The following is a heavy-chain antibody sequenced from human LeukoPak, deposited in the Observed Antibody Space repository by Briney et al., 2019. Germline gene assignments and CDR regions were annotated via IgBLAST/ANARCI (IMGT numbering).Heavy chain of an antibody. V-gene: IGHV1-18*01. J-gene: IGHJ4*02. CDR3: TRDRHLYSTGWSDY. CDR2: SSGYDGNT. Sequence: ASVTVSCQTSGYTFSSHRIIWVRQVPGQGREWMGWSSGYDGNTNYEKKFQGRVTVATDTPTKTAYLELRILRSDDTAVYYCTRDRHLYSTGWSDYWGQGTLVTVPS. CDR1: GYTFSSHR. D-gene: IGHD6-19*01.